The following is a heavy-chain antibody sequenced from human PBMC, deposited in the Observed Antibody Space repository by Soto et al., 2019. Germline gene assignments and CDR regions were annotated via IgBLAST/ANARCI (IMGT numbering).Heavy chain of an antibody. D-gene: IGHD3-9*01. V-gene: IGHV1-2*02. J-gene: IGHJ5*02. CDR1: GYTFTALY. CDR3: TTLRLDP. Sequence: ASVKVSCKASGYTFTALYMNWVRQAPGQGLEWMGWVNPNTGLTRYAQRFQDRVTMTRDTSINTAYMELRGLTSDDTAVYYCTTLRLDPWGQGTLVTVSS. CDR2: VNPNTGLT.